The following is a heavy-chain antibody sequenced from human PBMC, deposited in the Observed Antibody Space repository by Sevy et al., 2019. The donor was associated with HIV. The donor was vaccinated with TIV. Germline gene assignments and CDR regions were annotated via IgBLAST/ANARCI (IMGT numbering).Heavy chain of an antibody. J-gene: IGHJ4*02. D-gene: IGHD6-19*01. CDR1: GFTFSSYA. CDR3: MRFSSGWYPILDY. Sequence: GGSLRLSCSASGFTFSSYAMHWVRQAPGKGLEYVSAISSNGGSTYYADSVKGRFTISRDNSKNTLYLQMSSLRAEDTAVYYCMRFSSGWYPILDYWGQGTLVTVSS. CDR2: ISSNGGST. V-gene: IGHV3-64D*06.